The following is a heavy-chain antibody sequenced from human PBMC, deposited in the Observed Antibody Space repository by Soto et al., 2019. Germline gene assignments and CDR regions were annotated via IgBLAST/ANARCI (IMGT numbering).Heavy chain of an antibody. CDR1: GGSFSGYY. CDR3: AREGYCSSTSCYYYCYYYMDV. D-gene: IGHD2-2*01. J-gene: IGHJ6*03. Sequence: SETLSLTCAVYGGSFSGYYWSWIRQPPGKGLEWIGEINHSGSTNYNPSLKSRVTILVDTSKNQFSLKLSSVAAADTAVYYFAREGYCSSTSCYYYCYYYMDVWGKGTTVTVSS. CDR2: INHSGST. V-gene: IGHV4-34*01.